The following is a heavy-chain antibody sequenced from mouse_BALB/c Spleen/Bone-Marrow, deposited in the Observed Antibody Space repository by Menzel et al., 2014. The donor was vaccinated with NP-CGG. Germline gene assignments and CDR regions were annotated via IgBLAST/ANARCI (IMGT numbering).Heavy chain of an antibody. J-gene: IGHJ2*01. D-gene: IGHD2-14*01. CDR3: ARQGYPYFDY. V-gene: IGHV5-6-2*01. CDR1: GFTFSSYY. Sequence: EVMLVESGGGLVKLGGSLKLSCAASGFTFSSYYMSWVRQTPEKRLELVAAINNNGGSTYYPDTVKGRFTISRDNAKNTLYLQMSSLKSEDTALYYCARQGYPYFDYWGQGTTLTVSS. CDR2: INNNGGST.